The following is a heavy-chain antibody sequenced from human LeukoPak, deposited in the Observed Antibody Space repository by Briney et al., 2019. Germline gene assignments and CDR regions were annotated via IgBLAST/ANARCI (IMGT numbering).Heavy chain of an antibody. D-gene: IGHD3-22*01. V-gene: IGHV3-21*01. J-gene: IGHJ5*02. CDR2: ISSSSSYI. CDR1: GFTVSSNY. Sequence: GGSLRLSCAASGFTVSSNYMSWVRQAPGKGLEWVSSISSSSSYIYYADSVKGRFTISRDNAKNSLYLQMNSLRAEDTAVYYCARDLYDSSGYYPAWFDPWGQGTLVTVSS. CDR3: ARDLYDSSGYYPAWFDP.